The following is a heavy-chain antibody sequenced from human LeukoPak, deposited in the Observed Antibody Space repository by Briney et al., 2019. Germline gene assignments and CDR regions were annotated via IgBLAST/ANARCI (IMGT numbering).Heavy chain of an antibody. V-gene: IGHV4-34*12. CDR1: GGAFSNNY. CDR2: ILHSGSV. Sequence: PSETLSLTCAVYGGAFSNNYWSWIRQPPGKGLEWIGGILHSGSVNYYPSLKGRVTILLDSSKNQFSLKLSSVTAADTAVYYCARRGGGSFPFYFDYWGQGALVTVSS. D-gene: IGHD1-26*01. CDR3: ARRGGGSFPFYFDY. J-gene: IGHJ4*02.